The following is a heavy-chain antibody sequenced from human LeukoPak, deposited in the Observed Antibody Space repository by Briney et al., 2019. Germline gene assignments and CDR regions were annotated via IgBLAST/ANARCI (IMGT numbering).Heavy chain of an antibody. CDR2: IVTNNGGT. V-gene: IGHV1-2*02. CDR1: GYTFTDYY. J-gene: IGHJ3*02. CDR3: ARGGPHHGFDI. Sequence: GASVKVSCKASGYTFTDYYMHWVRQAPGQGLEWMGWIVTNNGGTNYAQHFKGRVTMTRDTSVSTAYVEVSDLKSDDTAVYYCARGGPHHGFDIWAQGTVVTVSS.